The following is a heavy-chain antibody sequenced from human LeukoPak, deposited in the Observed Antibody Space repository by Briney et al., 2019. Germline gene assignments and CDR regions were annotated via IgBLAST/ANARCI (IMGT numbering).Heavy chain of an antibody. J-gene: IGHJ5*02. V-gene: IGHV3-7*03. Sequence: PGGSLRLSCAASGFTFSTYWMSWVRQAPGKGLEWVANIKEDGGEKYYVDSVKGRFTISRDNAKNSVFLEMNSLRADDTAVYYCVREGLTGYFDAWGQGTLVTVSS. CDR2: IKEDGGEK. CDR3: VREGLTGYFDA. CDR1: GFTFSTYW. D-gene: IGHD6-25*01.